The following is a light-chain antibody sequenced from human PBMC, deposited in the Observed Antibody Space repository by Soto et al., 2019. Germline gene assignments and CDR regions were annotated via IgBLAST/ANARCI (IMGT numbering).Light chain of an antibody. CDR2: GNS. CDR3: QSYDSSLSAYVV. J-gene: IGLJ2*01. Sequence: QSVLTQPPSVSGAPGQRVTISCTGSSSNIGAGYDVHWYQQLPGTAPKLLIYGNSNRPSGVPDRFSGSKSGTSASLAITGLQAEDEADYYWQSYDSSLSAYVVFGGGTKLTVL. V-gene: IGLV1-40*01. CDR1: SSNIGAGYD.